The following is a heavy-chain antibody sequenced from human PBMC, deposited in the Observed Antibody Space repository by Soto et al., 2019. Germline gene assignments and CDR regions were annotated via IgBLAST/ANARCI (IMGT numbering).Heavy chain of an antibody. CDR2: IYYSGST. J-gene: IGHJ4*02. V-gene: IGHV4-31*03. Sequence: SERLSLSCTVSGGYISSGCYYWSWLRQHPGRGLEWIGYIYYSGSTYYNPSLKSRVTISVDTSKNQFSLKLSSVTAADTAVYYCARVLAYCGGDCYSVFDYWGQGTLVTVSS. CDR3: ARVLAYCGGDCYSVFDY. D-gene: IGHD2-21*02. CDR1: GGYISSGCYY.